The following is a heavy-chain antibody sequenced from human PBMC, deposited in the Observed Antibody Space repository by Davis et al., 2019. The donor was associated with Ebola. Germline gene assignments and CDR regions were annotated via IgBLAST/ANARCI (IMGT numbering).Heavy chain of an antibody. CDR2: IYYSGST. V-gene: IGHV4-59*08. J-gene: IGHJ3*02. CDR3: ARHRGDYLFAFDI. Sequence: PSETLSLTCTVSGGSISSYYWSWIRQPPGKGLEWIGYIYYSGSTNYNPSLQSRVTISVDTSKNQFSLKLSSVTAADTAVYYCARHRGDYLFAFDIWGQGTMVTVSS. D-gene: IGHD4-17*01. CDR1: GGSISSYY.